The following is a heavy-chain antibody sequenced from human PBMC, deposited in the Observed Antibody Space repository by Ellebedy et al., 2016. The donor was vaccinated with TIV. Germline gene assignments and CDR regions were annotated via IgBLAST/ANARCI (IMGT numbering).Heavy chain of an antibody. Sequence: GSLRLXXAVYGGSFSGYYWSWIRQPPGKGLEWIGYIYYSGSTNYNPSLKSRVTISVDTSKNQFSLKLSSVTAADTAVYYCARDADWFDPWGQGTLVTVSS. V-gene: IGHV4-59*12. J-gene: IGHJ5*02. CDR1: GGSFSGYY. CDR2: IYYSGST. CDR3: ARDADWFDP.